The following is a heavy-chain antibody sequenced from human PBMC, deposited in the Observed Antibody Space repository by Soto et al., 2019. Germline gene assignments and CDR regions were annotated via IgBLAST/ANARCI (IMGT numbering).Heavy chain of an antibody. D-gene: IGHD4-17*01. J-gene: IGHJ4*02. CDR2: FDPEDGGT. CDR3: AADYGQGYALS. CDR1: GYTLTELS. V-gene: IGHV1-24*01. Sequence: ASVKVACKVSGYTLTELSMHWVRQAPGKGLEWMGGFDPEDGGTIYAQKFQGRVTMTEETYKDTAYMELSSLRSEATAVYYCAADYGQGYALSWGQGTLVTVSS.